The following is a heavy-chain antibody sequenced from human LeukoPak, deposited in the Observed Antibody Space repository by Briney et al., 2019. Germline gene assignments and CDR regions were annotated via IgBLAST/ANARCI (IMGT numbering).Heavy chain of an antibody. Sequence: GGSLRLSCAASGFTFSSYAMIWVRQAPGKGLDWVSSISDNGGDTYYADSVKGRFTISRDKSNNTLYLQMNSLRADDTAVYYCAKGYYCNYVALDYWGQGTLVTDSS. CDR1: GFTFSSYA. J-gene: IGHJ4*02. D-gene: IGHD4-11*01. CDR3: AKGYYCNYVALDY. V-gene: IGHV3-23*01. CDR2: ISDNGGDT.